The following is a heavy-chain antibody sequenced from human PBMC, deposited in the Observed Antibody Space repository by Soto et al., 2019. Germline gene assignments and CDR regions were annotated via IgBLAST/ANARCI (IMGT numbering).Heavy chain of an antibody. Sequence: SETLSLTCGVYGGSFSGYYWSWIRQPPGKGLEWIGEINRSGTTNYNPSLKSRVTISIDTSKTQFSLKLSSVTAADTAVYYCARGPYYYDSSAYYYALVFDIWGQGTLVT. J-gene: IGHJ3*02. CDR1: GGSFSGYY. CDR2: INRSGTT. CDR3: ARGPYYYDSSAYYYALVFDI. V-gene: IGHV4-34*01. D-gene: IGHD3-22*01.